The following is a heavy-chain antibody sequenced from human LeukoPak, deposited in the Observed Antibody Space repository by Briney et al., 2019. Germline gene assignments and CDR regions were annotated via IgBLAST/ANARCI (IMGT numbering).Heavy chain of an antibody. D-gene: IGHD5-18*01. CDR1: GGTFSSYA. Sequence: ASVKVSCKASGGTFSSYAIRWVRQAPGQGLEWMGRIIPIFGTANYAQKFQGRVTITTDESTSTAYMELSSLRSEDTAVYYCARESQYSYGSDYWGQGTLVTVSS. CDR3: ARESQYSYGSDY. CDR2: IIPIFGTA. V-gene: IGHV1-69*05. J-gene: IGHJ4*02.